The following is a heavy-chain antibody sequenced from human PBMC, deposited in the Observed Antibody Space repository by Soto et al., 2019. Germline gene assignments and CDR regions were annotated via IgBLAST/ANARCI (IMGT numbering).Heavy chain of an antibody. J-gene: IGHJ6*02. V-gene: IGHV1-18*04. CDR2: TSAYNGNT. CDR3: ARAGGYSYGYVNYYYGMDV. Sequence: ASVKVSCKASGYTFTSYGISWVRQAPGQGLEWMGWTSAYNGNTNYAQKLQGRVTMTTDTSTSTAYMELRSLRSDDTAVYYWARAGGYSYGYVNYYYGMDVWCQGTTVTVAS. CDR1: GYTFTSYG. D-gene: IGHD5-18*01.